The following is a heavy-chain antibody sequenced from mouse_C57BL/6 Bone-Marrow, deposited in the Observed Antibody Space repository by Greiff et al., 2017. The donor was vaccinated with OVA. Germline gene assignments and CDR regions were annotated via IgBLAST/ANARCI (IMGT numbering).Heavy chain of an antibody. J-gene: IGHJ2*01. D-gene: IGHD1-1*01. V-gene: IGHV1-19*01. CDR1: GYTFTDYY. Sequence: EVPLQQSGPVLVKPGASVKMSCKASGYTFTDYYMNWVKQSHGKSLEWIGVINPYNGGTSYNQKFKGKATLTVDKSSSTAYMELNSLTSEDSAVYYCARKGTTVGFDYWGQGTTLTVSS. CDR2: INPYNGGT. CDR3: ARKGTTVGFDY.